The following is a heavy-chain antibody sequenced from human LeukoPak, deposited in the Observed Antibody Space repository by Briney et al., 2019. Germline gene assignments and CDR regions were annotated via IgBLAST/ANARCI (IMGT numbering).Heavy chain of an antibody. CDR1: GYTLTELS. Sequence: ASVKVSCKVSGYTLTELSMHWVRQAPGKGLEWMGGFDPEDGETIYAQKFQGRVTMTEDTSTDTAYMELSSLRSEDTAVYYCATVVEYYDSSGYYRYYFDYWGQGTLVTVSS. CDR3: ATVVEYYDSSGYYRYYFDY. CDR2: FDPEDGET. D-gene: IGHD3-22*01. J-gene: IGHJ4*02. V-gene: IGHV1-24*01.